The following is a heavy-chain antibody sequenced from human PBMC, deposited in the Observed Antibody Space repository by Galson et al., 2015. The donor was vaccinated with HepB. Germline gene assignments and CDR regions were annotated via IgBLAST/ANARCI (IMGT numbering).Heavy chain of an antibody. V-gene: IGHV6-1*01. CDR3: ARILRHQIDY. D-gene: IGHD2-2*01. CDR2: TYYRSKWYN. J-gene: IGHJ4*02. CDR1: GDSVSSNSAA. Sequence: CAISGDSVSSNSAAWNWIRQSPSRGLEWLGRTYYRSKWYNNYAVSVKSRVTINPDTSKNQFSLHLNSLTPEDTAVYYCARILRHQIDYWGQGALVTVSS.